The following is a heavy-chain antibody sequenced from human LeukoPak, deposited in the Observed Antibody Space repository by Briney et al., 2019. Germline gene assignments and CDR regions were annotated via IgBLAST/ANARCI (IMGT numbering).Heavy chain of an antibody. D-gene: IGHD3-22*01. CDR3: ATDPQIYYDSSGYYSD. CDR1: GYTFTSYG. J-gene: IGHJ4*02. Sequence: GASVKVSCKASGYTFTSYGISWVRQAPGQGLEWMGWISGFNGNTNYAQKFQGRVTMTEDTSTDTAYMELISLRSEDTAVYYCATDPQIYYDSSGYYSDWGQGTLVTVSS. V-gene: IGHV1-18*01. CDR2: ISGFNGNT.